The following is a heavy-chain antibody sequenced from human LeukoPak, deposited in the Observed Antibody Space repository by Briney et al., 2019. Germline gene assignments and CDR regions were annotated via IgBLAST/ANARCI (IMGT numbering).Heavy chain of an antibody. J-gene: IGHJ6*03. CDR1: GGSISSYY. CDR2: IYYSGST. CDR3: ARGGTYYYYYYMDV. D-gene: IGHD1-1*01. V-gene: IGHV4-59*01. Sequence: SETLSLTCTVSGGSISSYYWSWIRQPPGKGLEWIGYIYYSGSTNYNPSLKSRVTISVDTSKNQFSLKLSSVTAADTAVYYCARGGTYYYYYYMDVWGKGTTVTVSS.